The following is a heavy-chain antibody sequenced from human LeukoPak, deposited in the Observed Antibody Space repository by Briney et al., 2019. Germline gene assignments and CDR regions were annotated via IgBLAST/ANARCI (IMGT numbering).Heavy chain of an antibody. CDR3: TRRYYNSDGFYLTDAFDI. CDR2: IRGKADGSAT. D-gene: IGHD3-10*01. J-gene: IGHJ3*02. CDR1: GFTFSDSP. Sequence: PGGSLRLSCAASGFTFSDSPIHWVRQASGKGLEWVGRIRGKADGSATAYSTSVKGRFIISRDDSMNTAYLQMNGLKAEDTAVYYCTRRYYNSDGFYLTDAFDIWGQGRMVTVSS. V-gene: IGHV3-73*01.